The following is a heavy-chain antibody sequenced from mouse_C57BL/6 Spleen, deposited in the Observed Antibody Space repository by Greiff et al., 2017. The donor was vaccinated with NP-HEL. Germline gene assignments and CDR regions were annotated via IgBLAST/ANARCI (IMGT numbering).Heavy chain of an antibody. J-gene: IGHJ1*03. V-gene: IGHV5-17*01. CDR2: ISRGSSTI. Sequence: EVKLMESGGGLVKPGGSLKLSCAASGFTFSDYGMHWVRQAPEKGLEWVAYISRGSSTIYYADTVKGRFTISRDNAENTLFLQMTSLRSEDTAMYYCALGYYRYFDVWGTGTTVTVSS. D-gene: IGHD2-10*02. CDR1: GFTFSDYG. CDR3: ALGYYRYFDV.